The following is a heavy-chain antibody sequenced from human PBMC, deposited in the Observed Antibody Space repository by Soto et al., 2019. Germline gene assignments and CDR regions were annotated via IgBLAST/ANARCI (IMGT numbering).Heavy chain of an antibody. D-gene: IGHD3-10*01. CDR3: ASPGITMVRGVPTRSDFQH. J-gene: IGHJ1*01. Sequence: QLQLQESGPGLVKPSETLSLTCTVSGGSISSSSYYWGWIRQPPGKGLEWIGSIYYSGSTYYNPSLKSRVTISVDTSKNQFSLKLSSVTAADTAVYYCASPGITMVRGVPTRSDFQHWGQGTLVTVSS. CDR2: IYYSGST. CDR1: GGSISSSSYY. V-gene: IGHV4-39*01.